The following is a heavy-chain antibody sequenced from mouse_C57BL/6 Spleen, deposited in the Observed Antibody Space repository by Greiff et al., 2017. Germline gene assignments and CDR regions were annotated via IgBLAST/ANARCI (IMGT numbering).Heavy chain of an antibody. V-gene: IGHV1-39*01. J-gene: IGHJ3*01. CDR3: ARAYGNYVPFAY. CDR2: TNPNYGTT. CDR1: GYSFTDYN. Sequence: VQLQQSGPELVKPGASVKISCKSSGYSFTDYNMSWVKHSKGKSLEWIGVTNPNYGTTSSYQTVKGKATLTVDQSSSTTYMQLNSLTSETSAVDHCARAYGNYVPFAYWGQGTLVTVSA. D-gene: IGHD2-1*01.